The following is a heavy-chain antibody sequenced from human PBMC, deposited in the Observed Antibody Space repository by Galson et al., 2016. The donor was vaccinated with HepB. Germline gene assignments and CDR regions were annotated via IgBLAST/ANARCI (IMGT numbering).Heavy chain of an antibody. CDR1: GFIFSSYT. CDR2: INSGSDYI. Sequence: SLRLSCAASGFIFSSYTMNWVRQAPGKGLEWVSSINSGSDYIYYAGSVKGRFTISRDNGENLLYLQMNSLRADDTAIYYCAKVSGDVERRGGLDYWGRGTLVAVSS. CDR3: AKVSGDVERRGGLDY. J-gene: IGHJ2*01. D-gene: IGHD1-1*01. V-gene: IGHV3-21*01.